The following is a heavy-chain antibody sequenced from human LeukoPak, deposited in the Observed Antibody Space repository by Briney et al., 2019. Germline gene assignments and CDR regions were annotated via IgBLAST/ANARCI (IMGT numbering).Heavy chain of an antibody. D-gene: IGHD3-3*01. CDR3: ARGLKGLFWRYDY. CDR1: GGSVSSGSYY. J-gene: IGHJ4*02. V-gene: IGHV4-61*01. Sequence: PSETLSLTCTVSGGSVSSGSYYWSWIRQPPGKGLEWIGYIYYSGSTNYNPSLKSRVTISVDTSKNQFSLKLSSVTAADTAVYYCARGLKGLFWRYDYWGQGTLVTVSS. CDR2: IYYSGST.